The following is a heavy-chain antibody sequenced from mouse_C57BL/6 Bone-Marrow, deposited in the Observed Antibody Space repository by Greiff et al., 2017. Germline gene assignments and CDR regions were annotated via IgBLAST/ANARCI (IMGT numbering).Heavy chain of an antibody. D-gene: IGHD2-3*01. Sequence: EVKLMESGAELVRPGASVKLSCTASGFNIKDAYIHWVKQRPEQGLGWIGWIDPEIGDTEYASKFQGKATITSDPSSTTAYLPLSSLTSEDTAVYYCSSFDGNYFDFWGQGTPLTVAS. V-gene: IGHV14-4*01. CDR2: IDPEIGDT. CDR1: GFNIKDAY. J-gene: IGHJ2*01. CDR3: SSFDGNYFDF.